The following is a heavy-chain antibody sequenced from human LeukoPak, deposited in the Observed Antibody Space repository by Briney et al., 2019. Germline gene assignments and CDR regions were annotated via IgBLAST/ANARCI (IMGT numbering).Heavy chain of an antibody. D-gene: IGHD2-8*02. Sequence: PGRSLRLSCAPSGFTFRSYAMHWVRQAPGKGLEWVAVISYDGSNKYYADSVKGRFTISRDNSKNTLYLQMNSLRAEDTAIYYCARDKSDISLVANWFDPWGQGTLVTVSS. CDR2: ISYDGSNK. CDR1: GFTFRSYA. V-gene: IGHV3-30-3*01. CDR3: ARDKSDISLVANWFDP. J-gene: IGHJ5*02.